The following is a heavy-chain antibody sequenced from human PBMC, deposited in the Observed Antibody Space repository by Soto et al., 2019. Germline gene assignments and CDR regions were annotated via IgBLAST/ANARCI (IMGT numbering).Heavy chain of an antibody. J-gene: IGHJ4*02. V-gene: IGHV4-30-4*01. Sequence: PSETLSLTCTVSGGSISSGEYYWSWIRQPPGKGLEWIGYIYYSGSTYYNPSLKSRVTISVDTSKNQFSLKLSSVTAADTAVYYCARSQITMVRGVIITRALDYWGQGTLVTVSS. D-gene: IGHD3-10*01. CDR3: ARSQITMVRGVIITRALDY. CDR2: IYYSGST. CDR1: GGSISSGEYY.